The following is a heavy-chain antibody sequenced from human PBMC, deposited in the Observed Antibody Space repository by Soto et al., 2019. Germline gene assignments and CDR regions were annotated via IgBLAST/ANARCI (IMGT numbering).Heavy chain of an antibody. Sequence: QVQLQESGPGLVKPSETLSLTCTLSGEPLTSGGFYWTWISQHPAKGLEWIGYIYYSGVTYYNPSLKSRATISVDTSKNQFSLNLSSVSAADPAMYYCARDLRGRRSGRFDPWGQGTLVTVSS. CDR2: IYYSGVT. D-gene: IGHD3-10*01. CDR1: GEPLTSGGFY. J-gene: IGHJ5*02. CDR3: ARDLRGRRSGRFDP. V-gene: IGHV4-31*03.